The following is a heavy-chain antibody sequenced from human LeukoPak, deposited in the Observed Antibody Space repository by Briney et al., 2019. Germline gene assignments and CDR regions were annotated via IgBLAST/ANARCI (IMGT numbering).Heavy chain of an antibody. CDR3: ARAGPGGVWGSYRYPDY. J-gene: IGHJ4*02. CDR1: GGSFSGYY. Sequence: SETLSLTCAVYGGSFSGYYWSWIRQPPGKGLEWIGEINHSGSTNYNPSLKSRVTISVDTSKNQSSLKLSSVTAADTAVYYCARAGPGGVWGSYRYPDYWGQGTLVTVSS. D-gene: IGHD3-16*02. V-gene: IGHV4-34*01. CDR2: INHSGST.